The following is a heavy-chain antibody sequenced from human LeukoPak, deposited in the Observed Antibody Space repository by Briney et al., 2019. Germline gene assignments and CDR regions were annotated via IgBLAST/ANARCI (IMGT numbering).Heavy chain of an antibody. CDR3: ARAGSYHFDY. D-gene: IGHD1-26*01. CDR2: IYYSGST. CDR1: GGSISSYY. J-gene: IGHJ4*02. Sequence: SETLSPTCTVSGGSISSYYWSWIRQPPGKGLEWIGYIYYSGSTNYNPSLKSRVTISVDTSKNQFSLKLSSVTAADTAVYYCARAGSYHFDYWGQGTLVTVSS. V-gene: IGHV4-59*01.